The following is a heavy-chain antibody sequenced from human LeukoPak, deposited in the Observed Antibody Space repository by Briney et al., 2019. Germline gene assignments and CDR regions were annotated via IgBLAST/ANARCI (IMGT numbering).Heavy chain of an antibody. V-gene: IGHV3-48*03. J-gene: IGHJ5*02. CDR1: GFTFSSYE. CDR2: ISSSGSTI. Sequence: GGSLRLSCAASGFTFSSYEMNWVRQAPGKGLEWVSYISSSGSTIYYADSVKGRFTISRDNAKNSLFLQMNSLRAEDTAVYYCARVEEATTFNPWGQGTLVTVSS. CDR3: ARVEEATTFNP. D-gene: IGHD1-1*01.